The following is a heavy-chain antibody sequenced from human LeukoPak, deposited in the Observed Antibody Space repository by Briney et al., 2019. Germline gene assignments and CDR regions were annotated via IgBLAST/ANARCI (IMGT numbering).Heavy chain of an antibody. D-gene: IGHD6-19*01. V-gene: IGHV3-33*01. CDR1: GFTFSSHG. CDR2: IWYDGSNK. CDR3: ARDQEQWLIRNGMDV. Sequence: PGGSLRLSCAASGFTFSSHGMHWVRQAPGKGLEWVAVIWYDGSNKYYADSVKGRFTISRDNSKNTLYLQMNSLRAEDTAVYYCARDQEQWLIRNGMDVWGQGTTVTVSS. J-gene: IGHJ6*02.